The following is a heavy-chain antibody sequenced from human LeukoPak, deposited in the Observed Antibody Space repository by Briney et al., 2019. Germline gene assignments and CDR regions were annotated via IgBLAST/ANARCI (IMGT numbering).Heavy chain of an antibody. D-gene: IGHD3-9*01. V-gene: IGHV3-7*01. CDR2: IKEDGSAQ. J-gene: IGHJ4*02. Sequence: VXQAPXXGLEWVANIKEDGSAQYYADSVKGRFTISRDNTKNSLYLQMNSLTAEDTAMYYCAKDGDGYHNWGQGALVTVSS. CDR3: AKDGDGYHN.